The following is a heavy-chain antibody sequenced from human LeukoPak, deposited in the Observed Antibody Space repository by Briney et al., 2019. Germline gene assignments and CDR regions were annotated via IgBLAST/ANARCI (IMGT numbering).Heavy chain of an antibody. Sequence: GGSLRLSCAASGFTFSSYWMHWVRQAPGKGLVWVSRIKTDGSSTSYADSVKGRFTISRDNAKNTLYLQMNTLRAEDTAVYYCARESEVGYCSSTSCRGYMDVWGKGTTVTVSS. CDR3: ARESEVGYCSSTSCRGYMDV. D-gene: IGHD2-2*01. CDR1: GFTFSSYW. CDR2: IKTDGSST. V-gene: IGHV3-74*01. J-gene: IGHJ6*03.